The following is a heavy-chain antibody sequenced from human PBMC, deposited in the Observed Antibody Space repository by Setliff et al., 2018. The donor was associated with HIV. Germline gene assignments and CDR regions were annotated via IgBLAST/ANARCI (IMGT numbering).Heavy chain of an antibody. CDR3: ATDFSASPGYRGQHGVFHV. D-gene: IGHD2-8*01. CDR1: GGSVSSSSYH. CDR2: IYYTGSP. J-gene: IGHJ3*01. Sequence: SETLSLTCTVSGGSVSSSSYHWVWIRQPPGKRLECIGSIYYTGSPYYNPSLKSRVTIYADTSNNQFSLRLNSVTAADTAMYYCATDFSASPGYRGQHGVFHVWGPGTMVTVSS. V-gene: IGHV4-39*01.